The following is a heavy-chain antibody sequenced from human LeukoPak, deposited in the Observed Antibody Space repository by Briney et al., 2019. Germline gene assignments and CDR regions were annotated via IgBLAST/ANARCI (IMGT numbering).Heavy chain of an antibody. CDR2: IYHSGST. V-gene: IGHV4-39*07. Sequence: KTSETLSLTCSVSGGSISRNSYYWGWIRQPPGKGLEWIGSIYHSGSTYYNPSLKSRVTISLDTSKNQFSLKLSSVTAADTAIYYCARAYHSSWYLNWFDPWGQGTLVTVSS. CDR3: ARAYHSSWYLNWFDP. CDR1: GGSISRNSYY. D-gene: IGHD6-13*01. J-gene: IGHJ5*02.